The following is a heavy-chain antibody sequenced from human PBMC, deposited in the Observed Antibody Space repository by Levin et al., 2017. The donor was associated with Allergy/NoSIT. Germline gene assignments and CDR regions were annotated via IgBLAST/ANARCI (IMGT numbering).Heavy chain of an antibody. CDR1: GGSISSGGYY. V-gene: IGHV4-31*03. J-gene: IGHJ4*02. CDR2: IHNNGNT. CDR3: ARDFPFLAY. Sequence: SETLSLTCNVSGGSISSGGYYWTWIRQHPGKGLEWIGYIHNNGNTYYNPSLKSRISISVDTSKNQFSLKLNSVTAADTAIYYCARDFPFLAYWGQGILVTVSS. D-gene: IGHD2/OR15-2a*01.